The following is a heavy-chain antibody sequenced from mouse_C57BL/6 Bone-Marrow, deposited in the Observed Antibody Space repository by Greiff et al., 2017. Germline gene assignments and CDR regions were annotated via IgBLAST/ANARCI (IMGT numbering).Heavy chain of an antibody. V-gene: IGHV5-9-1*02. J-gene: IGHJ4*01. D-gene: IGHD2-12*01. Sequence: EVQRVESGEGLVKPGGSLKLSCAASGFTFSSYAMSWVRQTPEKRLEWVAYISSGGDYIYYADTVKGRFPISRDNARNTLYLQMSSLKSEDTAMYYCTRGRVYDVDAMDYWGQGTSVTVSS. CDR3: TRGRVYDVDAMDY. CDR2: ISSGGDYI. CDR1: GFTFSSYA.